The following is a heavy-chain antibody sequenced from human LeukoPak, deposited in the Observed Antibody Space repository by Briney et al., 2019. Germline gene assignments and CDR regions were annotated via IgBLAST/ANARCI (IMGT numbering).Heavy chain of an antibody. Sequence: ASVKVSCKASGYTFTSYGISWVRQAPGQGLEWMGWISAYNGNTNYAQKLQGRVTMTTDTSTSTAYMELRSLRSDDTAVYYCARGYYGSGSYFGSFDYWGQGTLVTVSS. V-gene: IGHV1-18*01. J-gene: IGHJ4*02. D-gene: IGHD3-10*01. CDR3: ARGYYGSGSYFGSFDY. CDR2: ISAYNGNT. CDR1: GYTFTSYG.